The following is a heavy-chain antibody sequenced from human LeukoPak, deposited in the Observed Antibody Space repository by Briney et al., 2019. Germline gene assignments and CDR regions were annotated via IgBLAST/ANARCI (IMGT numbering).Heavy chain of an antibody. D-gene: IGHD5-18*01. CDR1: GLTFSTYA. CDR2: VTGSYRST. V-gene: IGHV3-23*01. Sequence: GGSLRLSCSASGLTFSTYALSWVREGPREGLGLESTVTGSYRSTHYADSVKWRFTISRDNSNNTLYLQKNSLKVEDTAVYYCAKWEVGSYGFSYFDYWGQGTLVTVSS. CDR3: AKWEVGSYGFSYFDY. J-gene: IGHJ4*02.